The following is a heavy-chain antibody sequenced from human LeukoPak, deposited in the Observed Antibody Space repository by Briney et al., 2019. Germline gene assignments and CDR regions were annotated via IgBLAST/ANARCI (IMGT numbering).Heavy chain of an antibody. J-gene: IGHJ4*02. D-gene: IGHD6-6*01. CDR2: ISGSGGST. CDR3: LSYRQSSSSYEY. CDR1: GFTFSSYA. V-gene: IGHV3-23*01. Sequence: PGGSLRLSCAASGFTFSSYAMSWVRQAPGKGLEWVSAISGSGGSTYYADSVKGRFTISRDNSKNTLSLQMNILRVDDTAVYYCLSYRQSSSSYEYRGQGILVTVSS.